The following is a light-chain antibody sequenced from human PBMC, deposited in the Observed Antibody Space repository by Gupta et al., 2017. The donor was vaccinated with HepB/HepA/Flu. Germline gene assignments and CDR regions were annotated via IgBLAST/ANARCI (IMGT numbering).Light chain of an antibody. Sequence: QSVLTQPPSTSVTPGPRVTIYLSGSRYNIGSNTVNWSQQVPGTAPKLLIYSDDQRPAGGPDRFSGSKSGTSAPLASSXLXAEDEGXYLCAAWEESPNGRWGFGRGTQLTIX. CDR3: AAWEESPNGRWG. J-gene: IGLJ3*02. CDR1: RYNIGSNT. V-gene: IGLV1-44*01. CDR2: SDD.